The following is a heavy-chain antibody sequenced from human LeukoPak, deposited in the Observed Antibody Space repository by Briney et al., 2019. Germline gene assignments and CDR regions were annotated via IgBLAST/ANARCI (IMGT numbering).Heavy chain of an antibody. V-gene: IGHV3-53*04. CDR2: IYSGGST. CDR3: ARAGPLGGMDV. CDR1: GFTVSSNY. D-gene: IGHD7-27*01. J-gene: IGHJ6*02. Sequence: GGSLRLSCAASGFTVSSNYMSWVRQAPGKGLEWVSVIYSGGSTYYADSVKGRFTISRRNSKNTLYLQMNSVRAEDTAVYYCARAGPLGGMDVWGQGTTVTVSS.